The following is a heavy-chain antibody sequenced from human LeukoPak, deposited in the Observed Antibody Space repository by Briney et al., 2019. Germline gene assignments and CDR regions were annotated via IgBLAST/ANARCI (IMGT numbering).Heavy chain of an antibody. D-gene: IGHD3-10*01. V-gene: IGHV1-8*01. CDR2: MNPNSGNT. CDR1: GYTFTSYD. CDR3: ARGRYGSGSYYNDY. J-gene: IGHJ4*02. Sequence: ASVKVSCKASGYTFTSYDINWVRQATGQGLEWMGWMNPNSGNTGYAQKFQGRVTMTRNTSISTDYMELSSLRSEATAVSYCARGRYGSGSYYNDYWGQGTLVTVSS.